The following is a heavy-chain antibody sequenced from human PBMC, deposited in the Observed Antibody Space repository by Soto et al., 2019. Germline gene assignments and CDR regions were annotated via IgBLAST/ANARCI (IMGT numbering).Heavy chain of an antibody. CDR3: ARVHRDILTGYYVDY. CDR1: GFTFSDHY. J-gene: IGHJ4*02. V-gene: IGHV3-72*01. CDR2: TRNKANSYTT. D-gene: IGHD3-9*01. Sequence: EVQLVESGGGLVQPGGSLRLSCAASGFTFSDHYMDWVRQAPGKGLEWVGRTRNKANSYTTEYAASVKGRFTSSRDDSKNSLYLQMNSLKTEDTAVYYCARVHRDILTGYYVDYWGQGTLVTVSS.